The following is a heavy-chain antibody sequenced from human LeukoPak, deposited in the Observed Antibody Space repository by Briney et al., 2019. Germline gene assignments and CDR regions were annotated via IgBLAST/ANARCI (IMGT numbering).Heavy chain of an antibody. J-gene: IGHJ4*02. V-gene: IGHV1-18*01. Sequence: ASVKVSCTASXYXXTSXXXXXXRXXXXXXXXXXGXXXXYXGDXNYAXKPQGRVIMTTETSTSTAYMELRSLTSDDTAVYYCARDRSTTVLIKSLPSDYWGQGTLVTVSS. CDR1: XYXXTSXX. D-gene: IGHD4-23*01. CDR3: ARDRSTTVLIKSLPSDY. CDR2: XXXYXGDX.